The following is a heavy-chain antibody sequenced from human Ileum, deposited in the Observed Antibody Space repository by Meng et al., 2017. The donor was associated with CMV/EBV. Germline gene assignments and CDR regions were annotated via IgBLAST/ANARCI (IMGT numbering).Heavy chain of an antibody. CDR3: ASSFGEFIDY. V-gene: IGHV4-59*01. D-gene: IGHD3-10*01. CDR2: IYYSGST. Sequence: GSLRLSCTVSGGSISSYYWSWIRQPPGKGLEWIGYIYYSGSTNYNPSLKSRVTISVDTSKNQFSLKLNSVTAADPAVYYCASSFGEFIDYWGQGTLVTVSS. J-gene: IGHJ4*02. CDR1: GGSISSYY.